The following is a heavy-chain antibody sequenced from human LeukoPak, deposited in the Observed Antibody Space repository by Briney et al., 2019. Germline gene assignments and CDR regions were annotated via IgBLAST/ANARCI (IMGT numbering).Heavy chain of an antibody. Sequence: GGSLRLSCAASGFTFSSYSMNWVRQAPGKGLEWVSSISSSSSYIYYAGSVKGRFTISRDNAKNSLYLQMNSLRAEDTAVYYCARGGSSWSLYYYYMDVWGKGTTVTVSS. J-gene: IGHJ6*03. D-gene: IGHD6-13*01. V-gene: IGHV3-21*01. CDR1: GFTFSSYS. CDR2: ISSSSSYI. CDR3: ARGGSSWSLYYYYMDV.